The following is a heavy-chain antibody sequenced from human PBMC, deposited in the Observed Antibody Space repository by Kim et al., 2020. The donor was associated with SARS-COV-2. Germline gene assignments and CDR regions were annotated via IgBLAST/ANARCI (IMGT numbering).Heavy chain of an antibody. CDR3: GRDSVIEAGSYLDH. J-gene: IGHJ4*02. CDR2: IIGGSGDT. D-gene: IGHD6-25*01. V-gene: IGHV1-3*01. CDR1: GFTFSSYV. Sequence: ASVKVSCKTSGFTFSSYVIQWVRQAPGQSPEWMGWIIGGSGDTVYSHRFQDRIIITRDTAASTAYMELGGLTSDDTAVYYCGRDSVIEAGSYLDHWGQGT.